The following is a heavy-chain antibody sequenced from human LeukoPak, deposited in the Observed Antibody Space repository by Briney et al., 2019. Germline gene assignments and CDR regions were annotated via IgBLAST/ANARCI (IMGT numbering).Heavy chain of an antibody. Sequence: SETLSLTCTVSGGSINGYFWSWFRQPPGKGLEWIGNIDHTGSTKYNPSLKRRVTVSFHTSDNQFSLMLTSVPAADPAVYYCARQDGATTPYYYYYYMDVWGKGTTVTVSS. CDR3: ARQDGATTPYYYYYYMDV. D-gene: IGHD5-12*01. V-gene: IGHV4-59*08. J-gene: IGHJ6*03. CDR1: GGSINGYF. CDR2: IDHTGST.